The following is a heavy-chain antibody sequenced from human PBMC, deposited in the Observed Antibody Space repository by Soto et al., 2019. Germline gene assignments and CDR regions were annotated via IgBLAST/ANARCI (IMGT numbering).Heavy chain of an antibody. D-gene: IGHD4-4*01. CDR2: VHYSGST. J-gene: IGHJ6*02. CDR3: ARGPPYSNYGSRYYYYGMDV. V-gene: IGHV4-59*12. Sequence: SETLSLTCTVSGGSISSYSWSWIRQPPGEGLEWIGYVHYSGSTNHSPSLKSRVAVSADTSKNQFSLKLSSVTAADTAVYYCARGPPYSNYGSRYYYYGMDVWGQGTTVTVSS. CDR1: GGSISSYS.